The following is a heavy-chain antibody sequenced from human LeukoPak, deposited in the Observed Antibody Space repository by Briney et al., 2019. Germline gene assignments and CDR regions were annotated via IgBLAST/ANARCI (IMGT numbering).Heavy chain of an antibody. CDR2: IRSDGSDK. J-gene: IGHJ4*02. CDR1: GFTFSNYV. V-gene: IGHV3-33*06. D-gene: IGHD3-10*01. CDR3: AKEDAAGYFEY. Sequence: PGKSLRLSCAASGFTFSNYVMHWVRQAPGKGLEWVALIRSDGSDKYYADSVRGRFTISRDNSKNTLYVQINSLRAEDTAVHYCAKEDAAGYFEYWGQGTLLTVSS.